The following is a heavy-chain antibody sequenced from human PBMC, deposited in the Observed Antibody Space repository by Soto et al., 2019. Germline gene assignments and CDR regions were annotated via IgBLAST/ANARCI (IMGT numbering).Heavy chain of an antibody. CDR1: GFTFSSYD. J-gene: IGHJ4*02. Sequence: GGSLRLSCAASGFTFSSYDMHWVRQATGKGLEWVSAIGTAGDTYYPGSVKGRFTISRENAKNSLYLQMNSLRAEDTAVYYCARRAPGKRGFYYFDYWGQGTLVTVSS. CDR2: IGTAGDT. CDR3: ARRAPGKRGFYYFDY. V-gene: IGHV3-13*01. D-gene: IGHD3-10*01.